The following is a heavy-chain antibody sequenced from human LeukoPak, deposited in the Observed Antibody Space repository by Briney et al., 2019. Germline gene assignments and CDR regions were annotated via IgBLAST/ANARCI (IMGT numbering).Heavy chain of an antibody. CDR1: GGSFSGYY. Sequence: SETLPLTCAVYGGSFSGYYWSWIRQPPGKGLEWIGEINHSGSTNYNPSLKSRVTISVDTSKNQFSLKLSSVTAADTAVYYCARGGYCSSTSCYRLYYYYYGMDVWGKGTTVTVSS. V-gene: IGHV4-34*01. D-gene: IGHD2-2*01. CDR3: ARGGYCSSTSCYRLYYYYYGMDV. CDR2: INHSGST. J-gene: IGHJ6*04.